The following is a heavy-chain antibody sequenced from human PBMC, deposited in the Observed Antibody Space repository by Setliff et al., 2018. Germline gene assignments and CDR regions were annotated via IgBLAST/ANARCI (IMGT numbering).Heavy chain of an antibody. D-gene: IGHD5-12*01. J-gene: IGHJ4*02. CDR3: ARGGTFRYFDF. V-gene: IGHV4-30-4*08. Sequence: SETLSLTCTVSGGSINSGDYFWSWFRQLPGKGLEWIGYIYYTGSTHYNPSLKSRLTMSVDTSKNQFSLKLNSVTAADTAVYYCARGGTFRYFDFWGQGAPVTVSS. CDR2: IYYTGST. CDR1: GGSINSGDYF.